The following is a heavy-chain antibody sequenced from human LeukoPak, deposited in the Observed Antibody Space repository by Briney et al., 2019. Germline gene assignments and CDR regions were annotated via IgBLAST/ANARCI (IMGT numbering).Heavy chain of an antibody. Sequence: ASVKVSCKASGGTFSSYAISWVRQAPGQGLEWMGGIIPIFGTANYAQKFQGRVTITTDESTSTAYMELSSLRSEDTAVYYCARATYYYGSGSYFPFDYWGQGTLVTVSS. CDR3: ARATYYYGSGSYFPFDY. CDR1: GGTFSSYA. V-gene: IGHV1-69*05. D-gene: IGHD3-10*01. CDR2: IIPIFGTA. J-gene: IGHJ4*02.